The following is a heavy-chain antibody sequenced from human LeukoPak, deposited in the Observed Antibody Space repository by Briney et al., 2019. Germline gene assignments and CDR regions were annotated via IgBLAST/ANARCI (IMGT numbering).Heavy chain of an antibody. J-gene: IGHJ4*02. CDR1: GFTFDDYG. D-gene: IGHD4-17*01. V-gene: IGHV3-20*04. CDR2: INWNGGST. CDR3: ARFNDYGDYEDFGY. Sequence: PGGSLRLSCAASGFTFDDYGMSWVRQAPGKGLEWVSGINWNGGSTGYADSVKGRFTISRDNAKNSLYLQMNSLRAEDTALYYCARFNDYGDYEDFGYWGQGTLVTVSS.